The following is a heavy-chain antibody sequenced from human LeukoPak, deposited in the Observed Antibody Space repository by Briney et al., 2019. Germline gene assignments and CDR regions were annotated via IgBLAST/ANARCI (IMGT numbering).Heavy chain of an antibody. CDR1: GFTFSSYS. J-gene: IGHJ4*02. Sequence: GGSLRLSCAASGFTFSSYSMNWVRQAPGKGPEWASSISSSSSYIYYADSVKGRFTISRDNAKNSLYLQMNSLRAEDTAVYYCATRIAAAGDYWGQGTLVTVSS. V-gene: IGHV3-21*01. CDR3: ATRIAAAGDY. D-gene: IGHD6-13*01. CDR2: ISSSSSYI.